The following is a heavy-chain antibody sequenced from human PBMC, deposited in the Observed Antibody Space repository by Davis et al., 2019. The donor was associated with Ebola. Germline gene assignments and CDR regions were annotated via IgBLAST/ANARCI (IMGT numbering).Heavy chain of an antibody. CDR3: TTPGGQDSGYDVFDI. CDR2: INPSGGST. V-gene: IGHV1-46*03. Sequence: AASVKVSCKASGYTFTSYGISWVRQAPGQGLEWMGIINPSGGSTSYAQKFQGRVTVTRDMSTTTVYMDLSSLRSEDTALYYCTTPGGQDSGYDVFDIWGQGTMVTVSS. J-gene: IGHJ3*02. D-gene: IGHD5-12*01. CDR1: GYTFTSYG.